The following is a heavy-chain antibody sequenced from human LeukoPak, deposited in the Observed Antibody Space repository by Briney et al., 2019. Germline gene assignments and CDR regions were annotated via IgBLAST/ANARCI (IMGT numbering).Heavy chain of an antibody. J-gene: IGHJ4*02. Sequence: GGSLRLSCAASGVTFSSYWRHWVRQAPGKGLVWVARIHSGGSSTNYADSEKGRFTIYRDNAKNTLYLQMNSLRDEGPAVYYCASWSSSVTTFEYWGQGTLVTVSS. V-gene: IGHV3-74*01. D-gene: IGHD4-17*01. CDR3: ASWSSSVTTFEY. CDR2: IHSGGSST. CDR1: GVTFSSYW.